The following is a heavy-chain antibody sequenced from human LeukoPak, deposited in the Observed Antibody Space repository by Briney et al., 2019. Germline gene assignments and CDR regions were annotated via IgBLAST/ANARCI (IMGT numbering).Heavy chain of an antibody. D-gene: IGHD4-17*01. Sequence: SETLSLTCAVYGGSFSGYYWSWIRQPPGKGLEWIGEINHSGSTNYNPSLKSQVTISVDTSKNQFSLKLSSVTAADTAVYYCARATTVTTLSSFDYWGQGTLVTVSS. J-gene: IGHJ4*02. CDR1: GGSFSGYY. CDR3: ARATTVTTLSSFDY. V-gene: IGHV4-34*01. CDR2: INHSGST.